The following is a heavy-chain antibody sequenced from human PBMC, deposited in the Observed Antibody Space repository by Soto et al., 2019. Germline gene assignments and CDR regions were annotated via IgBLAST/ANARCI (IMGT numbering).Heavy chain of an antibody. CDR3: ARGPYNYVWGSDPPQFDY. CDR2: ISSSGSTI. Sequence: GGSLRLSCAASGFTFSDYYMSWIRQAPGKGLEWVSYISSSGSTIYYADSVKGRFTISRDNAKNSLYLQMNSLRAEDTAVYYCARGPYNYVWGSDPPQFDYWGQGTLVTVSS. J-gene: IGHJ4*02. D-gene: IGHD3-16*02. V-gene: IGHV3-11*01. CDR1: GFTFSDYY.